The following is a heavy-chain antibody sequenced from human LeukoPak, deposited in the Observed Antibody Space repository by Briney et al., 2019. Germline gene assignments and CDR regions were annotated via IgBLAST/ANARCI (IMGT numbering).Heavy chain of an antibody. D-gene: IGHD3-22*01. CDR1: GFTFSSYG. Sequence: HTWASLRLSCPVSGFTFSSYGMHWVRHPPGKGLDWVAVISYEGSNKYYAHSVQGRFTISRDNSKNTLYRQMNSLRAEDTGIYYCAKSFYRGYQVYYFDYWGQGTLVTVSS. CDR3: AKSFYRGYQVYYFDY. CDR2: ISYEGSNK. V-gene: IGHV3-30*18. J-gene: IGHJ4*02.